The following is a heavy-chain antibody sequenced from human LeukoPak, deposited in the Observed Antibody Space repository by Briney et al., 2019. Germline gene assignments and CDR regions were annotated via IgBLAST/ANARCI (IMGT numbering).Heavy chain of an antibody. CDR3: AKETNNWSFDY. CDR1: GFTFSSYW. Sequence: GGSLRLSCAASGFTFSSYWMNWARQAPGKGLEWVAVISYDGSNKYYADSVKGRFTISRDNSKNTLYLQMNSLRAEDTAVYYCAKETNNWSFDYWGQGTLVTVSS. D-gene: IGHD1-20*01. J-gene: IGHJ4*02. V-gene: IGHV3-30*18. CDR2: ISYDGSNK.